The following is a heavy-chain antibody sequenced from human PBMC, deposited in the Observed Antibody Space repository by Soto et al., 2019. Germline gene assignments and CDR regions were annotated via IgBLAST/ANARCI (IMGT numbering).Heavy chain of an antibody. CDR1: GYTFTSYY. J-gene: IGHJ4*01. CDR2: INPSGGST. CDR3: ARDPITIFGVVNHYFDY. Sequence: ASLKVSCKASGYTFTSYYMHWVRQAPGQGLEWMGIINPSGGSTSYAQKFQGRVTMTRDTSTSTVYMELSSLRSEDTAVYYCARDPITIFGVVNHYFDYWGHGTLFTVSS. D-gene: IGHD3-3*01. V-gene: IGHV1-46*01.